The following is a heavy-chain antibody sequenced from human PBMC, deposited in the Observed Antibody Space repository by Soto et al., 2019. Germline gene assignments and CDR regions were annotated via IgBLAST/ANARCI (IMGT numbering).Heavy chain of an antibody. Sequence: GGSLRLSCAASGFTFSSYGMHWVRQAPGKGLEWVAVIWYDGSNKYYADPVKGRFTISRDNSKNTLYLQMNSLRAEDTAVYYCARDEGYCSGGSCYPAGYWGQGTLVTVSS. D-gene: IGHD2-15*01. CDR2: IWYDGSNK. CDR3: ARDEGYCSGGSCYPAGY. CDR1: GFTFSSYG. V-gene: IGHV3-33*01. J-gene: IGHJ4*02.